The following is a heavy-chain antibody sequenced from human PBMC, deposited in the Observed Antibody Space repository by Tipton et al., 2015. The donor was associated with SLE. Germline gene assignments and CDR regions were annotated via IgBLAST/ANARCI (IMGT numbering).Heavy chain of an antibody. CDR2: ISPYNGNT. D-gene: IGHD3-10*01. CDR1: GYTFTNYG. CDR3: ARTYYGSRHYYTHADH. J-gene: IGHJ4*02. Sequence: QSGAEVKKPGASVKVSCKASGYTFTNYGISWVRQAPGQGLEWMGSISPYNGNTDSAQNLQDRVTMTADTSTTTAYMELRSRGSDDTAVYYCARTYYGSRHYYTHADHWGQGTQVTVSS. V-gene: IGHV1-18*01.